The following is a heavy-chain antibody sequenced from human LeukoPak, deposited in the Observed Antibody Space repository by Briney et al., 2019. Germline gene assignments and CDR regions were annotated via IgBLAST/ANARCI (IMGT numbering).Heavy chain of an antibody. D-gene: IGHD3-10*01. Sequence: ASVKVSCKASGYTFSNYDINWVRQATGQGLEWMGWMNPNSGDTGYAQKFQGRVTITTNTYINTAYMELSSLRSEDTALYYCARANGSGSSYYYYYYMDVWGKGTTVTVSS. V-gene: IGHV1-8*01. CDR3: ARANGSGSSYYYYYYMDV. CDR2: MNPNSGDT. J-gene: IGHJ6*03. CDR1: GYTFSNYD.